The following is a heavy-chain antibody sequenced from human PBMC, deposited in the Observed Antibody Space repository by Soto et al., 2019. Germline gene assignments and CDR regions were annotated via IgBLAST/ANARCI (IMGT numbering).Heavy chain of an antibody. Sequence: PGGSLRLSCAASGFTFSSYGMHWVRQAPGKGLEWVAVISYDGSTQYYGDSVNGRFTISRDNSKNTLFLQMNSLRAEDTAVYYCEKEFKTTSCYDYWGQGTLVTVSS. CDR1: GFTFSSYG. D-gene: IGHD2-2*01. V-gene: IGHV3-30*18. CDR2: ISYDGSTQ. J-gene: IGHJ4*02. CDR3: EKEFKTTSCYDY.